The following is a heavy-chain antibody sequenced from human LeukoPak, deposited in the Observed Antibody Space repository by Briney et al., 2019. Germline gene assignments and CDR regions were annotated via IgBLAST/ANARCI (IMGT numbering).Heavy chain of an antibody. V-gene: IGHV4-59*01. Sequence: SETPSLTCSVSGGPIWDFHWSWLRPAPGKGLEWIGYIYYTGSTSYNPPLRSRVTMPFDMKESHLSLNLSSVTAADTAVYYCARSLHSGYAYGPAFWGQGARVIVSS. D-gene: IGHD5-18*01. CDR3: ARSLHSGYAYGPAF. J-gene: IGHJ4*02. CDR2: IYYTGST. CDR1: GGPIWDFH.